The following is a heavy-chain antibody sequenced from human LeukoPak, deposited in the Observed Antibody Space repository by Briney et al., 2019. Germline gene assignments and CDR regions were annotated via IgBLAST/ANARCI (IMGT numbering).Heavy chain of an antibody. V-gene: IGHV4-31*03. CDR2: IYYSGST. Sequence: SETLSLTCTVSGGSISSGGYSWSWLRQHPGKGLEWIVYIYYSGSTYYTPSLKSRLTISVNTSKNQFSLKLSSVTAADAAVDYCARAGYDSSGYPFDYWGQGTLVTVSS. CDR3: ARAGYDSSGYPFDY. J-gene: IGHJ4*02. D-gene: IGHD3-22*01. CDR1: GGSISSGGYS.